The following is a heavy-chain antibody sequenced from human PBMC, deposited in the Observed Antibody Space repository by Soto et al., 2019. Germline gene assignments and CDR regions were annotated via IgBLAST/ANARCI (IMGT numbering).Heavy chain of an antibody. V-gene: IGHV3-21*01. CDR3: AKDHHYGDYDRGVVIDY. CDR1: GFTFSSYS. Sequence: GGSLRLSCAASGFTFSSYSMNWVRQAPGKGLEWVSSISSSSSYIYYADSVKGRFTISRDNAKNSLYLQMNSLRAEDTAVYYCAKDHHYGDYDRGVVIDYWGQGTLVTAPQ. D-gene: IGHD4-17*01. CDR2: ISSSSSYI. J-gene: IGHJ4*02.